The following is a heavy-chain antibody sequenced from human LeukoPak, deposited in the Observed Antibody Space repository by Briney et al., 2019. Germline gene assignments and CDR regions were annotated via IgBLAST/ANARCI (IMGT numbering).Heavy chain of an antibody. Sequence: PGGSLRLSCAASEFTVSSNSMSWVRQAPGKGLEWVSGVYSGGSTFYADSVKGRFIISRDSSKNTLYLQMNTLRDEDTAVYYCAGGHSSGSYFNAYHLWGQGTMVTVSS. CDR3: AGGHSSGSYFNAYHL. CDR2: VYSGGST. V-gene: IGHV3-53*01. D-gene: IGHD3-22*01. CDR1: EFTVSSNS. J-gene: IGHJ3*01.